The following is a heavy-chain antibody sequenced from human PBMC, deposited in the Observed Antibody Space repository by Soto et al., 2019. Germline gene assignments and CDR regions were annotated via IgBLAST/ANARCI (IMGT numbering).Heavy chain of an antibody. D-gene: IGHD6-19*01. Sequence: ASVKVSCKASGGTFSSYAISWVRQAPGQGLEWMGRIIPILGIANYAQKFQGRVTITADKSTSTAYMELSSLRSEDTALYYCARGRASSGWFDYWGQGTLVTVSS. J-gene: IGHJ4*02. CDR3: ARGRASSGWFDY. V-gene: IGHV1-69*04. CDR1: GGTFSSYA. CDR2: IIPILGIA.